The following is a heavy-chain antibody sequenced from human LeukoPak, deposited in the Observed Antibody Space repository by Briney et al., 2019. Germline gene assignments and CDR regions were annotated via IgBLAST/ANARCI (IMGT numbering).Heavy chain of an antibody. CDR1: GFTFTSYD. Sequence: ASVKVSCKASGFTFTSYDINWVRPATGQGLEWMGWMIPNSGNTGYAQKFQGRVTMTRNTSISTAYMELSSLRSEDTAVYYCARGDILTGPDYWGQGTLVTVSS. CDR3: ARGDILTGPDY. D-gene: IGHD3-9*01. J-gene: IGHJ4*02. V-gene: IGHV1-8*01. CDR2: MIPNSGNT.